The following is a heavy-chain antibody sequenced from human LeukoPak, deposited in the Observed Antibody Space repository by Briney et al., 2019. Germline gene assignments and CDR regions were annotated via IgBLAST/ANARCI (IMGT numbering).Heavy chain of an antibody. CDR1: GFTVSSNY. V-gene: IGHV3-53*01. D-gene: IGHD3-22*01. Sequence: GGSLRLSCAASGFTVSSNYMSWVRQAPGKGLEWVSVIYSGGSTYYADSVKGRFTTSRDNSKNTLYLQMNSLRAEDTAVYYCARANYYDSSAHDDAFDIWGQGTMVTVSS. CDR3: ARANYYDSSAHDDAFDI. CDR2: IYSGGST. J-gene: IGHJ3*02.